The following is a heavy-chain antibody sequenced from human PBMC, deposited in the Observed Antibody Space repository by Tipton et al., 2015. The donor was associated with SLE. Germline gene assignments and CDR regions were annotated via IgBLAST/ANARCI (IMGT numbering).Heavy chain of an antibody. J-gene: IGHJ4*02. D-gene: IGHD5-24*01. CDR2: IYYSGST. CDR1: GGSITSHY. CDR3: ARAGDRRDGYNFALTY. V-gene: IGHV4-59*11. Sequence: TLSLTCTVSGGSITSHYWSWIRQPPGRGLEWIGYIYYSGSTYYNPSLKSRVTISVDTSKNQFSLTLSSVTAADTAVYYCARAGDRRDGYNFALTYWGQGTLVTVSS.